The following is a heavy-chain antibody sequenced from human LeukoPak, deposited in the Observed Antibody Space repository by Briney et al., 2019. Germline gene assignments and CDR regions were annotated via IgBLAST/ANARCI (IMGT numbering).Heavy chain of an antibody. CDR2: ISGSGGST. Sequence: GGSLRLSCTGSGFTVSSSYMSWVRQAPGKGLEWVSAISGSGGSTYYADSVKGRFTISRDNSKNTLYLQMNSLRAEDTAVYYCAKDTAMVRGTKTDYWGQGTLVTVSS. V-gene: IGHV3-23*01. CDR1: GFTVSSSY. J-gene: IGHJ4*02. D-gene: IGHD3-10*01. CDR3: AKDTAMVRGTKTDY.